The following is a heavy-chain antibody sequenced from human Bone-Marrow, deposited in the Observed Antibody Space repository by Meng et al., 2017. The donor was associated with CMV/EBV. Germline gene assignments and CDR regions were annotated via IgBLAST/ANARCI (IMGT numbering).Heavy chain of an antibody. CDR2: IYYSGST. CDR1: GGSISSGGYY. J-gene: IGHJ4*02. V-gene: IGHV4-31*02. D-gene: IGHD4-11*01. Sequence: SCTVSGGSISSGGYYWSWIRQHPGKGLEWIGYIYYSGSTYYNPSLKSRVTISVDTSKNQFSLKLSSVTAADTAVYYCARVLSNYGGAVDYWGQGTLVTVSS. CDR3: ARVLSNYGGAVDY.